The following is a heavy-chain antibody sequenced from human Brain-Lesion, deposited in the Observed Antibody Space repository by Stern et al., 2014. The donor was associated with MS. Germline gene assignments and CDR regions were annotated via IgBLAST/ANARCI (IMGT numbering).Heavy chain of an antibody. CDR3: ASRWSGTYYGQNWFDP. J-gene: IGHJ5*02. CDR2: IYYSGGT. D-gene: IGHD1-26*01. V-gene: IGHV4-31*03. Sequence: QVQLQESGPGLMKPSQTLSLTCTVSGGSISSGGHYWSWIRQHPGKGLEWIGYIYYSGGTFYNPSLKSRVSISLDTSKNQFSLKLSSVTAADTAVYYCASRWSGTYYGQNWFDPWGQGTLVTVSS. CDR1: GGSISSGGHY.